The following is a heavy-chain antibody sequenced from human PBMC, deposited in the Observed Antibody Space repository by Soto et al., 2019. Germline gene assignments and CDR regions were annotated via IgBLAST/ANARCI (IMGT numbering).Heavy chain of an antibody. Sequence: QVQLVESGGGVVQPGRSLRLSCGASGFTFSSYGMHWVRQAPGKGLEWVAVISYDGSNKYYADSVKGRFTISRDNSKNTLYLQMNSLRAEDTAVYYCVRYSSSWYSDYWGQGTLVTVSS. J-gene: IGHJ4*02. V-gene: IGHV3-30*03. CDR1: GFTFSSYG. CDR3: VRYSSSWYSDY. CDR2: ISYDGSNK. D-gene: IGHD6-13*01.